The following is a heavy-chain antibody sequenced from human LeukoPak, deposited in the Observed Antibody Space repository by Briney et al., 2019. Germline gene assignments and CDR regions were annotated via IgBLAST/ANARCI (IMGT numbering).Heavy chain of an antibody. Sequence: GGSLRLSCAASGFTFSSYAMSWVRQAPGKGLEWVSAISGSGGSTYYADSVKGRFTISRDNSKNTLYLQMNSLRAEDTAVYYCAKGRVGYCSSTSCYVSEYFQHWGQGTLVTVSS. V-gene: IGHV3-23*01. CDR2: ISGSGGST. CDR3: AKGRVGYCSSTSCYVSEYFQH. CDR1: GFTFSSYA. D-gene: IGHD2-2*01. J-gene: IGHJ1*01.